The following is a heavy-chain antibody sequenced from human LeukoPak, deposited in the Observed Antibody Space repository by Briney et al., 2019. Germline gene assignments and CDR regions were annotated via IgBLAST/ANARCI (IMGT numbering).Heavy chain of an antibody. Sequence: SETLSLTCAVYGGSFSGYYWSWIRQPPGKGLEWIGEIDHSGSTNYNPSLKSRVTISVDTSKNQFSLKLSSVTAADTAVYYCARVDTAMDNGGVDYWGQGTLVTVSS. J-gene: IGHJ4*02. CDR2: IDHSGST. CDR3: ARVDTAMDNGGVDY. D-gene: IGHD5-18*01. V-gene: IGHV4-34*01. CDR1: GGSFSGYY.